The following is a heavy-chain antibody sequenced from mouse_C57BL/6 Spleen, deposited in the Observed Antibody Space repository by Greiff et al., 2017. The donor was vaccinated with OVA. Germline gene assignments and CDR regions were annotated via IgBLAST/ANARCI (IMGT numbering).Heavy chain of an antibody. Sequence: DVQLQESGPELVKPGASVKISCKASGYSFTGYYMNWVKQSPEKSLEWIGEINPSTGGTTYNQKFKAKATLTVDKSSSTAYMQLKSLTSEDSAVYYCARSLTITTRAMDYWGQGTSVTVSS. J-gene: IGHJ4*01. CDR3: ARSLTITTRAMDY. CDR2: INPSTGGT. CDR1: GYSFTGYY. V-gene: IGHV1-42*01. D-gene: IGHD1-1*01.